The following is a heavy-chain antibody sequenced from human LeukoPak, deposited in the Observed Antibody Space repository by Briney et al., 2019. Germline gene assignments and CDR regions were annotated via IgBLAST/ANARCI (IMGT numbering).Heavy chain of an antibody. CDR1: GGSISSSSYY. Sequence: SSETLSLTCTVSGGSISSSSYYWGWIRQPPGKGLEWIGSIYYSGSTYYNPSLKSRVTISVDTSKNQFSLKLSSVTAADTAVYYCARYPYYGSGSYAFDIWGQGTMVTVSS. CDR2: IYYSGST. V-gene: IGHV4-39*01. CDR3: ARYPYYGSGSYAFDI. D-gene: IGHD3-10*01. J-gene: IGHJ3*02.